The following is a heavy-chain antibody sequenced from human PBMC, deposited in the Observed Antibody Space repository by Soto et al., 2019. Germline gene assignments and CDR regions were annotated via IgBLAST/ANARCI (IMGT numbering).Heavy chain of an antibody. D-gene: IGHD4-17*01. J-gene: IGHJ1*01. V-gene: IGHV5-51*01. CDR3: ARVYGKYFQH. CDR1: GYVFTSYW. Sequence: GESLKISCKGSGYVFTSYWIAWVRQMPGKGLEWMGLIYPSDSDSRYSPSFQGQVTISADKSINTAYLQWGSLKASDTAMYYCARVYGKYFQHWGQGT. CDR2: IYPSDSDS.